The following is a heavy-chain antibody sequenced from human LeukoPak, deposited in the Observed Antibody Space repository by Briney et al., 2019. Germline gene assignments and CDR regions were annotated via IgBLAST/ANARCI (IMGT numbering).Heavy chain of an antibody. V-gene: IGHV4-34*01. J-gene: IGHJ4*02. Sequence: SETLSLTCAVYGGSFTDYNWTWLRQSPDKGLEWIGEINDSGTTHYNPSLKSRVTISVDTAKHQFSLRMRSLTAADTAVYYCARGLDLEGLDYWGQGTLVTVSS. D-gene: IGHD1-1*01. CDR2: INDSGTT. CDR1: GGSFTDYN. CDR3: ARGLDLEGLDY.